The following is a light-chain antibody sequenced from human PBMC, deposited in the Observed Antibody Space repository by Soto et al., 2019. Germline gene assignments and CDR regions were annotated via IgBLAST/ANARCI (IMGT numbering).Light chain of an antibody. J-gene: IGKJ5*01. CDR1: QSISIY. CDR2: AAS. V-gene: IGKV1-39*01. CDR3: QQLNTLPFT. Sequence: DIQMTQSPSSLSASVGDRVTITCRASQSISIYLNWYQQKPGKAPKVLIYAASSLQSGVPSRFSGSGSGTEFTLTISSLQPDDFATYYCQQLNTLPFTFGQGTRLEIK.